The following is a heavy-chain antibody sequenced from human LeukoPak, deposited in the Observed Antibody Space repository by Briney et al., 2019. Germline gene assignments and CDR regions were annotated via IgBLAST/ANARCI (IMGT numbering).Heavy chain of an antibody. CDR1: GFTLSSYA. D-gene: IGHD2-2*01. V-gene: IGHV3-23*01. CDR2: MSGWGVSP. CDR3: APRHCVRTTCYAGFDY. Sequence: PGGSLRLSCAASGFTLSSYAVSWVRQARGKGLEWVSLMSGWGVSPYYADSVKGRFTISRDNSKKTLNLQMNSRRAEDTAVYYCAPRHCVRTTCYAGFDYWGQGTLVTVSS. J-gene: IGHJ4*02.